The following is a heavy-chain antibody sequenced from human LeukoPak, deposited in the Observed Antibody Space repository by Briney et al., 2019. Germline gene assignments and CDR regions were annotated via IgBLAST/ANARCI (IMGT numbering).Heavy chain of an antibody. Sequence: GGSLRLSCAASGFTFSDYYMSWIRQAPGKGLEWVSYISSSGSTIYYADSVKGRFTISRDNAKNSLYLQMNSLRAEDTAVYYCAKNLIQLWPEDAFDIWGQGTMVTVSS. D-gene: IGHD5-18*01. V-gene: IGHV3-11*01. CDR3: AKNLIQLWPEDAFDI. CDR1: GFTFSDYY. CDR2: ISSSGSTI. J-gene: IGHJ3*02.